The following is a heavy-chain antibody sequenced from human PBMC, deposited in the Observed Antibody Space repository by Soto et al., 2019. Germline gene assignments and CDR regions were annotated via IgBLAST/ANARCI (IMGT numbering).Heavy chain of an antibody. CDR3: GRLDYSGSYSRGCDP. Sequence: SETLSLTCTVSGGSISSYYWSWIRQPPGKGLEWIGYIHYSGSTNYNPSLKSRVTISVDTSKKQFSLKLNSVTAADTAVYYCGRLDYSGSYSRGCDPGGQGTLVTVSS. D-gene: IGHD1-26*01. CDR2: IHYSGST. V-gene: IGHV4-59*01. J-gene: IGHJ5*02. CDR1: GGSISSYY.